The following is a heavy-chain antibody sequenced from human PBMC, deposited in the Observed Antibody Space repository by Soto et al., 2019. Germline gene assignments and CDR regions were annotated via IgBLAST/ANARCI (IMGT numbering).Heavy chain of an antibody. J-gene: IGHJ6*02. CDR1: GYTFTGYY. CDR2: INPYTGDT. Sequence: ASVKVSCKTSGYTFTGYYLHWVRQAPGQGFEWLGWINPYTGDTNYAQNFQGWVTMTRDMSIRTAYMELSRLRSDDTAVYYCARGRTLLWFGESSHYNMDVWGQGTTVTVSS. D-gene: IGHD3-10*01. V-gene: IGHV1-2*04. CDR3: ARGRTLLWFGESSHYNMDV.